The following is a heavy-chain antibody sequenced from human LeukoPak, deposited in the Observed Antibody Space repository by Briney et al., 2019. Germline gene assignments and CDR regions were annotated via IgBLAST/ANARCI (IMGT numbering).Heavy chain of an antibody. CDR1: GLTFSSYG. V-gene: IGHV3-30*02. J-gene: IGHJ1*01. Sequence: PGGSLRLSCAASGLTFSSYGMHWVRQAPGKGLEWVAFIRYDGSNKYYADSVKGRFTISRDNSKNTLYLQMNSLRAEDTAVYYCAKDSYDSSGYYDYFQHWGQGTLVTVSS. CDR3: AKDSYDSSGYYDYFQH. CDR2: IRYDGSNK. D-gene: IGHD3-22*01.